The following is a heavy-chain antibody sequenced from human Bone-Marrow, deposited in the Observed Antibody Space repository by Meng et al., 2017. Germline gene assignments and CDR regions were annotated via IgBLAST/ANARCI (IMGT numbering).Heavy chain of an antibody. D-gene: IGHD4-11*01. J-gene: IGHJ4*02. CDR1: GGSFSGYY. Sequence: QVQLQQWGAGLLKPSETLSLTCAVYGGSFSGYYWSWIRQTPGKGLEWIGEINHSGSTNYNPSLKSRVTISVDTSKNHISLKLTSVTAADTAVYFCARGPTTMAHDFDYWGQGTLVTVSS. CDR3: ARGPTTMAHDFDY. V-gene: IGHV4-34*01. CDR2: INHSGST.